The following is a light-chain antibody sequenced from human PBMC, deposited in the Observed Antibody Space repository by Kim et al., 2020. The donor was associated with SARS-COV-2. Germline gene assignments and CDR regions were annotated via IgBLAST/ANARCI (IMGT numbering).Light chain of an antibody. CDR2: QDS. V-gene: IGLV3-1*01. CDR1: KLGDKY. J-gene: IGLJ2*01. CDR3: QAWDSSTEEVV. Sequence: PGQTASITCSGDKLGDKYACWYQQKPGQSPVLVIYQDSKRPSGIPERFSGSNSGNTATLTISGTQAMDEADYYCQAWDSSTEEVVFGGGTQLTVL.